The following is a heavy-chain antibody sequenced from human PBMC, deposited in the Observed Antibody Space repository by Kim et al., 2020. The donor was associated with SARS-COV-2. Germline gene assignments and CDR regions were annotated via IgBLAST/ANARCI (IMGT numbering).Heavy chain of an antibody. CDR2: IYYSGST. J-gene: IGHJ6*02. CDR3: ARHYCGGDCYYRRGYYGMDV. CDR1: GGSISSSSYY. D-gene: IGHD2-21*02. Sequence: SETLSLTCTVSGGSISSSSYYWGWIRQPPGKGLEWIGSIYYSGSTYYNPSLKSRVTISVDTSKNQFSLKLSSVTAADTAVYYCARHYCGGDCYYRRGYYGMDVWGQGTTVTVSS. V-gene: IGHV4-39*01.